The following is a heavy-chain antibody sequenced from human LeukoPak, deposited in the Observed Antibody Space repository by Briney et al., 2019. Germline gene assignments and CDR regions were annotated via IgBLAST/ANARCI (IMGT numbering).Heavy chain of an antibody. J-gene: IGHJ3*02. Sequence: ASVKVTCKASGYTFTSYGSSWVRQAPGQGLEWMGWISAYNGNTNYAQKLQGRVTMTTDTSTSTAYMELRSLRSDDTAVYYCARDGRYSYGLDDAFDIWGQGTMVTVSS. CDR3: ARDGRYSYGLDDAFDI. CDR1: GYTFTSYG. CDR2: ISAYNGNT. D-gene: IGHD5-18*01. V-gene: IGHV1-18*01.